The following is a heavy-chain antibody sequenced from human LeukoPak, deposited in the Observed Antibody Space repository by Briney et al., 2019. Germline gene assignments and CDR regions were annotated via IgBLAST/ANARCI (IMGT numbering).Heavy chain of an antibody. CDR2: ISSSGSTI. V-gene: IGHV3-11*04. CDR1: GFTFSYYY. J-gene: IGHJ5*02. CDR3: ARGSYPLLYPYSFAP. Sequence: PGGSLRLSCAASGFTFSYYYMSWIRQSPGKGLECVSYISSSGSTIYYADSVKGLFTISRDNAKNSLYLQKNTQKAEDRAVYYCARGSYPLLYPYSFAPWGQGTLVTVSS. D-gene: IGHD2-2*02.